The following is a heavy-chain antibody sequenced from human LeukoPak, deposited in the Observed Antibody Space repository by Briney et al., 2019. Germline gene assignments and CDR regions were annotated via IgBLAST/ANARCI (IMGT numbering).Heavy chain of an antibody. CDR3: ARGPYDFWSGHYYFDY. CDR2: INHSEST. D-gene: IGHD3-3*01. CDR1: GGSFSGYY. J-gene: IGHJ4*02. Sequence: SETLSLTCAVYGGSFSGYYWSWIRQPPGKGLEWIGEINHSESTNYNPSLKSRVTISVDTSKNQFSLKLSSVTAADTAVYYCARGPYDFWSGHYYFDYWGQGTLVTVSS. V-gene: IGHV4-34*01.